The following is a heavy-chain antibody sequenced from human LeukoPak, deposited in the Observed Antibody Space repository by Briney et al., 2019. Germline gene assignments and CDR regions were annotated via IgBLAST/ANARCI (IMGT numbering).Heavy chain of an antibody. Sequence: RGSLRLSCAASGFTFSSYSMNWVRQAPGKGLEWVSSISSSSSYIYYADSVKGRFTISRDNAKNSLYLQMNSLRVEDTAVYYCARDAGGSSNFDYWGQGTLVTVSS. CDR2: ISSSSSYI. D-gene: IGHD1-26*01. CDR1: GFTFSSYS. V-gene: IGHV3-21*01. CDR3: ARDAGGSSNFDY. J-gene: IGHJ4*02.